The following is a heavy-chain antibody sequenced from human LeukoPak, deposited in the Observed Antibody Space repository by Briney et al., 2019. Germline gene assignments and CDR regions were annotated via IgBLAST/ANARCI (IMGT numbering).Heavy chain of an antibody. Sequence: GGSLRLSCAASGFTFSSYAVSWVRQAPEKGLEWVSVTSGTGDKTYYAESAKGRFTIFRDNSKNTLYLQMNSLGAEDTAIYYCAKVGYNNILTGDYNDYFDYWGQGTLVTVSS. CDR3: AKVGYNNILTGDYNDYFDY. D-gene: IGHD3-9*01. CDR2: TSGTGDKT. J-gene: IGHJ4*02. CDR1: GFTFSSYA. V-gene: IGHV3-23*01.